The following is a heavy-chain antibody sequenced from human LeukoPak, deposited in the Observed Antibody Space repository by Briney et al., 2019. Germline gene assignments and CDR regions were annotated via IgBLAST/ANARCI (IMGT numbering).Heavy chain of an antibody. CDR1: GGSISSSSYY. Sequence: SETLSLTCTVSGGSISSSSYYWGWIRQPPGKGLEWIGSIYYSGSTYYNPSLKGRVTISVDTSKNQFSLKLSSVTAADTAVYYCARQNLNWFDPWGQGTLVTVSS. CDR2: IYYSGST. J-gene: IGHJ5*02. CDR3: ARQNLNWFDP. V-gene: IGHV4-39*01.